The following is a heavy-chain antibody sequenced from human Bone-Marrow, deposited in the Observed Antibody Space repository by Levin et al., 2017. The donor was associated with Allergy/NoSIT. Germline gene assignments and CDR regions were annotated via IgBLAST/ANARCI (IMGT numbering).Heavy chain of an antibody. V-gene: IGHV3-33*01. D-gene: IGHD2-21*01. CDR3: GRDLGSFDSYHYNFYGMDV. CDR1: GFTFRSYG. J-gene: IGHJ6*02. CDR2: IWTDERTT. Sequence: PGGSLRLSCAASGFTFRSYGVHWVRQPPGKGLEWVAVIWTDERTTYYGDSVKGRFTISRDNSKNTLYLQMNSLRPEDTAMYYCGRDLGSFDSYHYNFYGMDVWGQGTTVTVSS.